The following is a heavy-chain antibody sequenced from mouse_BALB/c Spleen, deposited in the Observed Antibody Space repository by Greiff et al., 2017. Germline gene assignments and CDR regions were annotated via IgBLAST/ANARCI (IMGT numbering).Heavy chain of an antibody. CDR1: GYTFTSYW. Sequence: DLVKPGASVKLSCKASGYTFTSYWINWIKQRPGQGLEWIGRIAPGSGSTYYNEMFKGKATLTVDTSSSTAYIQLSSLSSEDSAVYFCARSVGRYWYFDVWGAGTTVTVSS. CDR2: IAPGSGST. V-gene: IGHV1S41*01. J-gene: IGHJ1*01. CDR3: ARSVGRYWYFDV. D-gene: IGHD4-1*01.